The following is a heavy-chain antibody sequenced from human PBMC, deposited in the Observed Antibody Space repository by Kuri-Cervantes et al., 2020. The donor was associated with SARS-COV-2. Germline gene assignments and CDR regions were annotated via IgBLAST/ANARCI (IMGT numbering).Heavy chain of an antibody. CDR2: INHSGNA. CDR1: GGSFSDYS. CDR3: ARGHILGSYYYMDV. Sequence: SETLSLTCAVFGGSFSDYSWRWIRQPPEKGLEWIGDINHSGNANYNPSLKSRVTISVDTSKNQFSLKLRSVTAADTALYYCARGHILGSYYYMDVWGKGTTVTVSS. D-gene: IGHD2-21*01. J-gene: IGHJ6*03. V-gene: IGHV4-34*01.